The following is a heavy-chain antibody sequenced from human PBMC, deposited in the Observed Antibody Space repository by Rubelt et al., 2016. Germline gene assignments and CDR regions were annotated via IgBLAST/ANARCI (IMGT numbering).Heavy chain of an antibody. CDR2: IKQDGTEK. J-gene: IGHJ6*02. CDR3: ARGHYYDMDV. Sequence: GGSLRLSCAASGFSFSSSWMTWVRQAPGKGLEWVANIKQDGTEKYYVDSVKGRFTISRDNAKNSLFLQMNSLRVEDTAVYYCARGHYYDMDVWGQGTTVTVSS. CDR1: GFSFSSSW. V-gene: IGHV3-7*02.